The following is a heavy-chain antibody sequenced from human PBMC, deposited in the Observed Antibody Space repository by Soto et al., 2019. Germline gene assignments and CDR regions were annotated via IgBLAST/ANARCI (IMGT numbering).Heavy chain of an antibody. CDR3: ARQEFLEPYYYGMDV. V-gene: IGHV3-30-3*01. D-gene: IGHD3-3*01. CDR2: ISYDGSNK. CDR1: GFTFSSYA. Sequence: GGSLRLSCAASGFTFSSYAMHWVRQAPGKGLEWVAVISYDGSNKYYADSVKGRFTISRDNSKNTLYLQMNSLRAEDTAVYYCARQEFLEPYYYGMDVWGQGTTVTVSS. J-gene: IGHJ6*02.